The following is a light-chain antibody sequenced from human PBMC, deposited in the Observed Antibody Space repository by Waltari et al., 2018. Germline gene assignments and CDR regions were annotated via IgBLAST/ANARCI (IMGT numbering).Light chain of an antibody. CDR1: SSDVGNYNR. CDR3: SSFTNTNTWV. CDR2: EVY. Sequence: QSALTQPPSVSGSPGQSVTISCTGTSSDVGNYNRFPWHQQPPGTAPKLMIYEVYNRPSGVPDRFSGSKSGNTASLTISGLQAEDEADYYCSSFTNTNTWVFGGGTKLTVL. J-gene: IGLJ3*02. V-gene: IGLV2-18*02.